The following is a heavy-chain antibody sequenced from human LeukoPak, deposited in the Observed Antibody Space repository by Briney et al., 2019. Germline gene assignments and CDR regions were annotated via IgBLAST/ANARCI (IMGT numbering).Heavy chain of an antibody. V-gene: IGHV3-7*01. CDR3: TREGITAGADY. D-gene: IGHD6-13*01. Sequence: GGSLRLSCAASGFTFTSYWMSWDRQAPGKGLKWVANIKQDGSEKYYVDSVKGRFTISRDNAKTSLYLQMNSLRAEDTAVYYCTREGITAGADYWGQGTLVTVSS. CDR2: IKQDGSEK. CDR1: GFTFTSYW. J-gene: IGHJ4*02.